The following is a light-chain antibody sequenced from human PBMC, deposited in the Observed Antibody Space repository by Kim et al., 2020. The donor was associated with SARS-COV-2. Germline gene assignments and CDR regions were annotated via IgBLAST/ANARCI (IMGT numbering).Light chain of an antibody. Sequence: DIQMTQSPSTLSASVGDRVTITCRASQSISFWLAWYQQKPGKAPNLLIYDASYLESGVPSRFSGSGSGTEFTLTISCLQSDDFATYYCQQYSNYSTFGQGTKLEI. CDR1: QSISFW. V-gene: IGKV1-5*01. CDR2: DAS. J-gene: IGKJ2*01. CDR3: QQYSNYST.